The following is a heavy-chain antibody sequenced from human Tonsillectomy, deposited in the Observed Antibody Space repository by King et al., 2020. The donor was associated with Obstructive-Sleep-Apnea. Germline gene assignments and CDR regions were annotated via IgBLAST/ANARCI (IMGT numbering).Heavy chain of an antibody. CDR2: ISSSSSYI. J-gene: IGHJ6*02. CDR3: ARDLSSGYGMDV. D-gene: IGHD3-10*01. V-gene: IGHV3-21*01. CDR1: GFTFSSYS. Sequence: VQLVESGGGLVKPGGSLRLSCAASGFTFSSYSMNWVRQAPGKGLEWVSSISSSSSYIYYADSVKGRFTISRDNAKNSLYLQMNSLRAEDTAVYHCARDLSSGYGMDVWGQGTTVTVSS.